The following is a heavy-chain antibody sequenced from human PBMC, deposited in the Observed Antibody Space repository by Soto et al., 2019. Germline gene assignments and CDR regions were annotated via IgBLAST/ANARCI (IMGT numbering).Heavy chain of an antibody. D-gene: IGHD3-10*01. CDR3: ARVDSGRYYGSFDY. V-gene: IGHV1-18*01. J-gene: IGHJ4*02. CDR1: GYSFTSYG. Sequence: QVQLVQSGAEEKKPGASVKVSCKASGYSFTSYGITWVRQAPGQGLEWMGWISANNGNTNYAQKLQGRVTMTTDTXXSTVYMELRSLRSDDTAVYYCARVDSGRYYGSFDYWGQGTLVTVSS. CDR2: ISANNGNT.